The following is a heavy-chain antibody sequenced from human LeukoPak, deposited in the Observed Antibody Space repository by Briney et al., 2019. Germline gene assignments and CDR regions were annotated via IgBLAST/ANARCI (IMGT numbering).Heavy chain of an antibody. CDR2: IYHSART. V-gene: IGHV4-38-2*02. CDR1: GYSISSGYY. Sequence: PSQTLSLTRTVSGYSISSGYYWGWIRQPPGKGLEWSGSIYHSARTYHNPSLKSRVTISVDTSKNQFSLKLSSVTAADTAVYYCARASETYYYDSSGYYAFDYWGQGTLVTVSS. D-gene: IGHD3-22*01. J-gene: IGHJ4*02. CDR3: ARASETYYYDSSGYYAFDY.